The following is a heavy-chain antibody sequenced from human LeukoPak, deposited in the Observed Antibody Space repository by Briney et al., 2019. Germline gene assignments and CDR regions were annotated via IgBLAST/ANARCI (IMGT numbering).Heavy chain of an antibody. Sequence: GGSLRLSCAASGFTFSSYWMHWVRQAPGKGLVWVSRIKSDGSTNYADTVKGRFTISRDNAKNTVSLQMNSLRAEDTGVYYCARAPSEIGGYYPEYFRHWGQGTLVTVSS. J-gene: IGHJ1*01. CDR1: GFTFSSYW. CDR3: ARAPSEIGGYYPEYFRH. D-gene: IGHD3-22*01. V-gene: IGHV3-74*01. CDR2: IKSDGST.